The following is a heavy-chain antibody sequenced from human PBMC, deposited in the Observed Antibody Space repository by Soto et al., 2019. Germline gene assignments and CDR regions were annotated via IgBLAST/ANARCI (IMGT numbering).Heavy chain of an antibody. J-gene: IGHJ3*02. CDR2: MSHSGGT. V-gene: IGHV4-34*01. D-gene: IGHD1-1*01. CDR3: ARVERGTATTVVDAFDI. CDR1: GGFVTSGSYY. Sequence: QVQLQQWDAGLLKPSETLSLTCAVYGGFVTSGSYYWSWIRQPPGKGLEWIGEMSHSGGTHFNPSLKIRVTMSVDTSKNQFTLKMSSVTAADTALYYCARVERGTATTVVDAFDIWGPGTMVTVSS.